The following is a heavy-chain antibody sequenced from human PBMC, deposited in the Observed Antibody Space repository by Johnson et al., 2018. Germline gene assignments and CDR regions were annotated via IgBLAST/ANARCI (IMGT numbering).Heavy chain of an antibody. J-gene: IGHJ6*03. CDR2: ISYDGSSK. V-gene: IGHV3-30-3*01. CDR1: GFSFSSYA. Sequence: QVQLVQSGGGVVQXGRSLRLSCAASGFSFSSYAMHWVRQAPGKGLKWVAVISYDGSSKYYADSVKGRFTISRDNSKNTLYMQMNSLRAEDTAVYYCARESESNYYYYMDVWGKGTTVTVSS. CDR3: ARESESNYYYYMDV.